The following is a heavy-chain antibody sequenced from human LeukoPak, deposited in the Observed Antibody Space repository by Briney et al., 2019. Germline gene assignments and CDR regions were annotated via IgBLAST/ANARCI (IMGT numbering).Heavy chain of an antibody. Sequence: SETLSLTCTVSGGSISSSSYYWGWIRQPPGKGLEWIGSIYHSGSTYYNPSLKSRVTISVDTSKNQFSLKLSSVTAADTAVYYCARVFSMGYFDYWGQGTLVTVSS. V-gene: IGHV4-39*07. CDR1: GGSISSSSYY. J-gene: IGHJ4*02. CDR3: ARVFSMGYFDY. CDR2: IYHSGST. D-gene: IGHD5-24*01.